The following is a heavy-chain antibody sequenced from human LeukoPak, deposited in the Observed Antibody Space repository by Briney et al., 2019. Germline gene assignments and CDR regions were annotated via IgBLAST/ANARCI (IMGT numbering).Heavy chain of an antibody. CDR1: GYTFTGYY. J-gene: IGHJ1*01. D-gene: IGHD6-6*01. V-gene: IGHV1-46*01. Sequence: ASVTVSCKASGYTFTGYYMHWVRQAPGQGLEWMGIINPSGGSTSYAQKFQGRVTMTRDTSTSTVYMELNSLRSEDTAVYYCARGRSIAARPGYFQHWGQSTLVTVSS. CDR3: ARGRSIAARPGYFQH. CDR2: INPSGGST.